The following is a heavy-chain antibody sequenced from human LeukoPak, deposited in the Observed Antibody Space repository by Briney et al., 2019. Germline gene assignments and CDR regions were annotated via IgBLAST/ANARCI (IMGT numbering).Heavy chain of an antibody. J-gene: IGHJ3*02. V-gene: IGHV1-2*02. CDR3: ARDYGSAFDI. D-gene: IGHD3-16*01. CDR2: INPNSGVT. CDR1: GYTFTGYY. Sequence: GAAVKVSCKSSGYTFTGYYMHWVRQAPGQGREWMGWINPNSGVTNYAQKFQGRVTMTRDTSISTAYMELSRLRSDDTAVYYCARDYGSAFDIWGQGTMVTVSS.